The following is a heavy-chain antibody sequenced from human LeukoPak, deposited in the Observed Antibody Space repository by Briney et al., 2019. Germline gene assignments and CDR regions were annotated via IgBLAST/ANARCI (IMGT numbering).Heavy chain of an antibody. CDR3: AKDLRSSADSKMGAADY. CDR1: GFTFSSYA. CDR2: ISGSGGIT. Sequence: GGSLRLSCAASGFTFSSYAMSWVRQAPGKGLEWVSAISGSGGITYYADSVKGRFTISRDNSKNTLYLQMNSLRAEDTAVYYCAKDLRSSADSKMGAADYWGQGTLVTVSS. D-gene: IGHD1-26*01. J-gene: IGHJ4*02. V-gene: IGHV3-23*01.